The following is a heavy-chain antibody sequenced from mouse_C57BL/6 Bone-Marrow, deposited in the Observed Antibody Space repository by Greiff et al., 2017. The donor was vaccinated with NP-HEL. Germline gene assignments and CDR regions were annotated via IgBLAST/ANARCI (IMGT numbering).Heavy chain of an antibody. Sequence: QVQLKQSGAELVRPGASVKLSCKASGFTFTDYYINWVKQRPGQGLEWIARIYPGRGNTYYNEKFKGKATLTAEKSSSTAYLQLSSLTSEDSAVYFCARWCYWGQGTTLTVSS. CDR1: GFTFTDYY. D-gene: IGHD1-1*02. CDR2: IYPGRGNT. V-gene: IGHV1-76*01. J-gene: IGHJ2*01. CDR3: ARWCY.